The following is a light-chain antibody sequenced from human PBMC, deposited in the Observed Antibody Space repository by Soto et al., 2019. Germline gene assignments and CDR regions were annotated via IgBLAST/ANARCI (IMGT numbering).Light chain of an antibody. CDR3: QQYNSWPPSIT. CDR1: ESVRTN. V-gene: IGKV3-15*01. CDR2: GAS. Sequence: ERVMTQSPATLSVSPGERATLSCRASESVRTNLAWYQQRPGQSPRLLIYGASTRASGVPARFSGSGSGTEFTLTISSLQSEDFAVYYCQQYNSWPPSITFGQGTRLEIE. J-gene: IGKJ5*01.